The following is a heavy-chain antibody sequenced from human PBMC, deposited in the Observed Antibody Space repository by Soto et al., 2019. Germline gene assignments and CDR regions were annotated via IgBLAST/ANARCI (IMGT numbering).Heavy chain of an antibody. CDR2: IYPGDSDT. CDR3: AKPIAVAEKSYYGMDV. J-gene: IGHJ6*02. V-gene: IGHV5-51*01. Sequence: PGESLKISCKGSGYSFTSYWIGWVRQMPGKGLEWMGIIYPGDSDTRYSPSFQGQVTISADKSISTAYLQWSSLKASDTAMYYWAKPIAVAEKSYYGMDVGGQGTRVTVS. D-gene: IGHD6-19*01. CDR1: GYSFTSYW.